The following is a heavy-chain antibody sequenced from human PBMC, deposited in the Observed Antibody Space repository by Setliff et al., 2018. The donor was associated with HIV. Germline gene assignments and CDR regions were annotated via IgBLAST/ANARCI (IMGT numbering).Heavy chain of an antibody. J-gene: IGHJ1*01. Sequence: GASVKVSCKASGYSFSTNGISWVRQAPGQGLEWMGWISAYNGNTNYAQKFQGRISITWDSSGNTLFLELGPLRSDDSATYYCVRAFDQDFHNWGQGTVVTVSS. CDR3: VRAFDQDFHN. V-gene: IGHV1-18*01. CDR2: ISAYNGNT. CDR1: GYSFSTNG. D-gene: IGHD3-9*01.